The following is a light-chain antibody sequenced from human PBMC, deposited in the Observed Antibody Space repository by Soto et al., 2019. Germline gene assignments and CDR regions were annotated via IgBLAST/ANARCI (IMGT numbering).Light chain of an antibody. Sequence: EIALTQSPATLSLSQGERATLSCRASQSVFSNVAWYQQRPGQAPRLLIYRASTRATGIPARFSGSGSGTEFTLTISSLQSEDFAVYYCQQYHNLWTFGQGAKVDIK. CDR1: QSVFSN. CDR2: RAS. CDR3: QQYHNLWT. V-gene: IGKV3-15*01. J-gene: IGKJ1*01.